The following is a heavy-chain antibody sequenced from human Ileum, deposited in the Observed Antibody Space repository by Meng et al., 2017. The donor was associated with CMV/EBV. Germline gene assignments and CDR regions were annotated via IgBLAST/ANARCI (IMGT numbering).Heavy chain of an antibody. CDR1: GGSMISYY. J-gene: IGHJ4*02. CDR2: IYTSGSS. Sequence: QVELQESGPGLVKPPETPSLTCTVSGGSMISYYWSWIRQPAGKGLEWIGRIYTSGSSNYNSSLKSRVTMSVDTSKDQFSMKLNSVTAADTAVYYCAREGPTDWGRALDYWGQGTLVTVSS. V-gene: IGHV4-4*07. D-gene: IGHD7-27*01. CDR3: AREGPTDWGRALDY.